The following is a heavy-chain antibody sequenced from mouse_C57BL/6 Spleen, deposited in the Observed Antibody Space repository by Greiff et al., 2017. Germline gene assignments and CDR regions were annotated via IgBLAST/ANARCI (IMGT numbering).Heavy chain of an antibody. V-gene: IGHV1-22*01. Sequence: VQLQQSGPELVKPGASVKMSCKASGYTFTDYNMHWVKQSPGKSLEWIGYINPNNGGTSYNQKLKGKATLTVNKSSSTAYMELRSLTAEDSAVYYCAREDWITTVVDYYAMDYWGQGTSVTVSS. CDR3: AREDWITTVVDYYAMDY. CDR1: GYTFTDYN. D-gene: IGHD1-1*01. J-gene: IGHJ4*01. CDR2: INPNNGGT.